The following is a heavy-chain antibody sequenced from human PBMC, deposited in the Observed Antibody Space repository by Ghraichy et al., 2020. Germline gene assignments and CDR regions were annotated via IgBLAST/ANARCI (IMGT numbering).Heavy chain of an antibody. CDR3: ARSFYDVLTGYYDRYGMDV. Sequence: GGSLRLSCAASGFTVSSNYMSWVRQAPGKGLEWVSVIYSGGSTYYADSVKGRFTISRDNSKNTLYLQMNSLRAEDTAVYYCARSFYDVLTGYYDRYGMDVWGQGTTVTVSS. CDR1: GFTVSSNY. V-gene: IGHV3-53*01. CDR2: IYSGGST. J-gene: IGHJ6*02. D-gene: IGHD3-9*01.